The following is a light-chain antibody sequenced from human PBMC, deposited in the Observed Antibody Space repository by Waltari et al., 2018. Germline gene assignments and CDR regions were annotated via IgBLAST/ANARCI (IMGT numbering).Light chain of an antibody. CDR1: KLGEIY. Sequence: SNELTQPPSVSVSPGQTAKITCSGDKLGEIYTSWYQQKPGQSPILVIYQDETRPSGIPERFSGSNSGNIATLTISETQASDEAHYYCQASDSTSSVVFGGGTKLTVL. CDR3: QASDSTSSVV. J-gene: IGLJ2*01. CDR2: QDE. V-gene: IGLV3-1*01.